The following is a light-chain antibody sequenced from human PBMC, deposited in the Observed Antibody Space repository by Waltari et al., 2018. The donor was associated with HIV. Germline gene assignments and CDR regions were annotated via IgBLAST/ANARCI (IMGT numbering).Light chain of an antibody. CDR2: ENK. CDR3: ATRDSNVSVVL. V-gene: IGLV1-51*01. J-gene: IGLJ2*01. CDR1: DSDIGNNY. Sequence: SVLTQPPSLSAAPGQKVTISCYGSDSDIGNNYVSWYQQLPETAPKLLIHENKKLPSGIPDRFFVSKSGTSATLDITGIQTGDQADYYCATRDSNVSVVLFGGGTKWSVL.